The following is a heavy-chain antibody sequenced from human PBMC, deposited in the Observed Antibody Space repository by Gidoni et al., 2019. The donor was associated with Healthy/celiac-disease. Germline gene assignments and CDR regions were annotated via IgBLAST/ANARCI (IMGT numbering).Heavy chain of an antibody. Sequence: QITLKESGPTLVKPTQPLTLTCTFSGFSLSTSGVGVGWIRQPPGKALEWLALIYWDDDKRYSPSLKSRLTITKDTSKNQVVLTMTNMDPVDTATYYCAHRRYDFWSGYYRPYGDFDYWGQGTLVTVSS. CDR1: GFSLSTSGVG. J-gene: IGHJ4*02. CDR2: IYWDDDK. CDR3: AHRRYDFWSGYYRPYGDFDY. V-gene: IGHV2-5*02. D-gene: IGHD3-3*01.